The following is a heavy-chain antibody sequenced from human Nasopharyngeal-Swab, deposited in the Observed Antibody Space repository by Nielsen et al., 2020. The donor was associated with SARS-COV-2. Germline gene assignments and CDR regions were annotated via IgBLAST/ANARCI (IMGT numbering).Heavy chain of an antibody. Sequence: WIRQPPGKGLEWIGRIYYSGSTYYNPSLKSRVTISVDTSKNQFSLTLSSVTAADTAVYYCATERAIAVAGTFGAKFDYWGQGTLVTVSS. CDR2: IYYSGST. D-gene: IGHD6-19*01. V-gene: IGHV4-39*01. CDR3: ATERAIAVAGTFGAKFDY. J-gene: IGHJ4*02.